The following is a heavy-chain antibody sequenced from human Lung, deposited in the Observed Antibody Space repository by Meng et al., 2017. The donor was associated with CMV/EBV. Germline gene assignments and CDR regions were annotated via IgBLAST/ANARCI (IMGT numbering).Heavy chain of an antibody. V-gene: IGHV2-26*01. CDR2: IFSNDEK. CDR3: ARIPAAIGGYYYYGMDV. CDR1: GFSLSNARMG. J-gene: IGHJ6*02. D-gene: IGHD2-2*01. Sequence: GXXLVXPTETLTLTCTVSGFSLSNARMGVSWIRQPPGKALEWLAHIFSNDEKSYSTSLKSRLTISKDTSKSQVVLTMTNMDPVDTATYYCARIPAAIGGYYYYGMDVWGQGXTVTVSS.